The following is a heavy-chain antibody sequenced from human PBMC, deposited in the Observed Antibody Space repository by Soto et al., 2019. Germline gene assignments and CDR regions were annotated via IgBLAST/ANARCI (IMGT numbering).Heavy chain of an antibody. J-gene: IGHJ6*04. CDR2: ISSSSSTI. Sequence: GGSLRLSCAASGFTFSSYSMNWVRQAPGKGLEWVSYISSSSSTIYYADSVKGRFTISRDNAKNSLYLQMNSLRDEDTAVYYCARGSRSSLYYEYHGMDVWGKGTTVTVS. CDR3: ARGSRSSLYYEYHGMDV. V-gene: IGHV3-48*02. CDR1: GFTFSSYS. D-gene: IGHD6-13*01.